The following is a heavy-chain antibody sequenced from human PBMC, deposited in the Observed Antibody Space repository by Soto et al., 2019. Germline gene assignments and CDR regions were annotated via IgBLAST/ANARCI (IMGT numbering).Heavy chain of an antibody. CDR2: IIPIFGTA. J-gene: IGHJ4*02. CDR1: GGTFSSYA. Sequence: VASVKVSCKASGGTFSSYAISWVRQAPGQGLEWMGGIIPIFGTANYAQKFQGRVTITADESTSTAYMELSSLRSEDTAVYYCARAWPQCGGGSCYQYYFDCWGQGTLVTVSS. CDR3: ARAWPQCGGGSCYQYYFDC. V-gene: IGHV1-69*13. D-gene: IGHD2-15*01.